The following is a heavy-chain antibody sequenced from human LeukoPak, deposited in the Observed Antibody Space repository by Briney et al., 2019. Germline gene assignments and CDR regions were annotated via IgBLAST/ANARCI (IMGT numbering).Heavy chain of an antibody. Sequence: SETLSLTCAVYGGSFSGYYWSWIRQPPGKGLEWIGEINHSGSTNYNPSLKSRVTLSMDTSKNQFSLKLTSVTAADTAVYYCARHPFSSPFDFWGQGTLVTVSS. J-gene: IGHJ4*02. CDR1: GGSFSGYY. CDR2: INHSGST. V-gene: IGHV4-34*01. CDR3: ARHPFSSPFDF.